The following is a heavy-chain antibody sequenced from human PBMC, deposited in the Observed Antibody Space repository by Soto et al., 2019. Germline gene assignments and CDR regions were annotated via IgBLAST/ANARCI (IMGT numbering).Heavy chain of an antibody. Sequence: QVQLQESGPGLVKPSQTLSLTCTVSGGSISSGDYYWSWIRQPPGKGLEWIGYIYYSGSTYYNPSLKSRVTLSVDTSKNQFSLKLSSVTAADTAVYYCAGVGYYDSSGYYLARTNEYFQHWGQGTLVTVSS. CDR2: IYYSGST. J-gene: IGHJ1*01. V-gene: IGHV4-30-4*01. CDR1: GGSISSGDYY. CDR3: AGVGYYDSSGYYLARTNEYFQH. D-gene: IGHD3-22*01.